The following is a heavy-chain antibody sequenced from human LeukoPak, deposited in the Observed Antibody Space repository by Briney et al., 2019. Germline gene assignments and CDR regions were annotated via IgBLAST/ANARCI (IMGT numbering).Heavy chain of an antibody. CDR1: GYTFTSYG. V-gene: IGHV1-18*01. J-gene: IGHJ4*02. CDR3: AREMATIVNQFDY. D-gene: IGHD5-24*01. CDR2: ISPYNGNT. Sequence: GSSVKVSCKAAGYTFTSYGISWVREAPGQEREWIGWISPYNGNTNYAQKLQGRVTLTTDTSTTTAYMELRSLKSDETDVYYCAREMATIVNQFDYWGQGTLVTVSS.